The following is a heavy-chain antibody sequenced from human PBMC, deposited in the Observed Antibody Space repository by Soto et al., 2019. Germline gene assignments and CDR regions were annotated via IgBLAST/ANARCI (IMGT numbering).Heavy chain of an antibody. CDR2: MNPNSGNT. CDR1: GYTFTSYD. V-gene: IGHV1-8*01. D-gene: IGHD2-15*01. Sequence: QVPLVQSGAEVKKPGASVKVSCKASGYTFTSYDINWVRQATGQGLEWMGWMNPNSGNTGYAQKFQGRVTMTRNTSISTAYMELSSLRSEDTAVYYCARGRNPRRIIVVPTQYYMDVWGKGTTVTVSS. J-gene: IGHJ6*03. CDR3: ARGRNPRRIIVVPTQYYMDV.